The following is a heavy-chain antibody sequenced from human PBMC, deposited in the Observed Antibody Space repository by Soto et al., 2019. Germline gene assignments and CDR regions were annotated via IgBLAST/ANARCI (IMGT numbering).Heavy chain of an antibody. CDR1: GGSISSYY. J-gene: IGHJ6*03. D-gene: IGHD6-6*01. CDR3: ARRIAARPNYYYYMDV. Sequence: SETLSLTCTVSGGSISSYYWSWIRQPPGKGLEWIGYIYYSGSTNYSPSLKSRVTVSVDTSKNQFSLKLSSVTAADTAVYYCARRIAARPNYYYYMDVWGKGTSVTVSS. CDR2: IYYSGST. V-gene: IGHV4-59*08.